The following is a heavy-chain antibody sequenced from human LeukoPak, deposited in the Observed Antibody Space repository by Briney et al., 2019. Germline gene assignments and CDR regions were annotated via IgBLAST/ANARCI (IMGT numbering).Heavy chain of an antibody. CDR1: GYTFTSYG. D-gene: IGHD3-22*01. J-gene: IGHJ4*02. Sequence: ASVKVSCKASGYTFTSYGISWVRQAPGQGLEWTGWSSAYNGNTNYAQKLQGRVTMTTDTSTSTAYMELRSLRSDDTAVYYCARAVHSSGYSGGFDYWGQGTLVTVSS. CDR2: SSAYNGNT. V-gene: IGHV1-18*01. CDR3: ARAVHSSGYSGGFDY.